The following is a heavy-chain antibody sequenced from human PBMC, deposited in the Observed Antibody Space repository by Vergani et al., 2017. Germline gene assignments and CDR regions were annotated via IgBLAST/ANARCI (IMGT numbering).Heavy chain of an antibody. CDR2: IYYSGST. Sequence: QVQLQESGPGLVKPSETLSLTCTVSGGSISSYYWSWIRQPPGQGLEWIGYIYYSGSTNYNPSLKSRVTISVDTSKNQFSLKLSSVPAADTAVYYCARELRGYSYGSHFDYWGQGTLVTVSS. J-gene: IGHJ4*02. V-gene: IGHV4-59*01. CDR3: ARELRGYSYGSHFDY. D-gene: IGHD5-18*01. CDR1: GGSISSYY.